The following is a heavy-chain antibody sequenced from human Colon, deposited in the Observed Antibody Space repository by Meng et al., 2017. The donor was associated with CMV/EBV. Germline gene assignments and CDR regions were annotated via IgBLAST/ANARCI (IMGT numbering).Heavy chain of an antibody. Sequence: GESLKISCAASGFTFSTYSLNWVRQAPGKGLEWVSYISSSGSTIYYADSVKGRFTISRDNAKNSLYLQMNSLRAEDTAVYYCAGDGDYIYYYYGMDVWGQGTTVTVSS. CDR3: AGDGDYIYYYYGMDV. CDR2: ISSSGSTI. D-gene: IGHD4-17*01. V-gene: IGHV3-48*04. J-gene: IGHJ6*02. CDR1: GFTFSTYS.